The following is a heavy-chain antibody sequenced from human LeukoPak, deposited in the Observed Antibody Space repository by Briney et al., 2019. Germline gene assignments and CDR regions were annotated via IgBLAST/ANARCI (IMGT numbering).Heavy chain of an antibody. Sequence: GGSLRLSCVASRFSFSSYWMNWVRQAPGTGLEWVANIKEDGSEKNYVDSVKGRFTISRDNTKNSLFLQMNSLRAEDTAVYYCGRARFMDVWGKGTTVTVSS. CDR3: GRARFMDV. J-gene: IGHJ6*03. CDR1: RFSFSSYW. CDR2: IKEDGSEK. V-gene: IGHV3-7*01.